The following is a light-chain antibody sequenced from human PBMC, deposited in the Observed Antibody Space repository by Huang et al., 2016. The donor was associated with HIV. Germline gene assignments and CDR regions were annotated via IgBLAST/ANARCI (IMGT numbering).Light chain of an antibody. Sequence: EIVLTQSPGTLSLSPGDRATRSCRASESVSRSYVTWYQKKPGPTPRLLIYGASSRATGIPDRFSCSGSGTDFTLTISILQPGDFAVYYCQQYGRSPITFGQGTRLEIK. J-gene: IGKJ5*01. V-gene: IGKV3-20*01. CDR2: GAS. CDR3: QQYGRSPIT. CDR1: ESVSRSY.